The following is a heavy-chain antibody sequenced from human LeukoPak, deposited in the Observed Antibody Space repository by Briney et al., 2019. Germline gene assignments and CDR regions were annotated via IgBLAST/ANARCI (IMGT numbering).Heavy chain of an antibody. CDR2: TNHSGST. CDR1: GGSFSGYY. V-gene: IGHV4-34*01. Sequence: SETLSLTCAVYGGSFSGYYWSWIRQPPGKGLEWIGETNHSGSTNYNPSLKSRVTISVDTSKNQFSLKLSSVTAADTAVYYCARGGGYSYGYQYYYYYYMDVWGKGTTVTVSS. J-gene: IGHJ6*03. D-gene: IGHD5-18*01. CDR3: ARGGGYSYGYQYYYYYYMDV.